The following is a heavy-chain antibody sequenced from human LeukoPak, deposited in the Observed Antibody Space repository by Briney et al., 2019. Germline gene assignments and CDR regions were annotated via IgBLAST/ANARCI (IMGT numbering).Heavy chain of an antibody. J-gene: IGHJ4*02. D-gene: IGHD1-20*01. CDR2: FDPEDGGT. CDR1: GYTLTELS. CDR3: ATGLRYNWNDFDY. V-gene: IGHV1-24*01. Sequence: GASVKVSCKVSGYTLTELSMHWVRQAPGKGLEWMGGFDPEDGGTIYAQKFQGRVTMTEDTSTDTAYMELSSLRSEDTAVYYCATGLRYNWNDFDYWGQGTLVTVSS.